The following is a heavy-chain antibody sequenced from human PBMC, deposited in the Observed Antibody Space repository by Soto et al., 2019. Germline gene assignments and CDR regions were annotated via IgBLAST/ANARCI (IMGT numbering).Heavy chain of an antibody. CDR1: AYSISSNDW. V-gene: IGHV4-28*01. CDR3: ARARYTNTFDD. J-gene: IGHJ4*02. Sequence: PSETLSLTCAVSAYSISSNDWWGWIRQPPGKGLEWIAYVYYGGTTYYNPSLLSRVTLSLDTSKNQVSLNLSSVTAVDTAVYYCARARYTNTFDDWGQGTMVTVSS. CDR2: VYYGGTT. D-gene: IGHD1-20*01.